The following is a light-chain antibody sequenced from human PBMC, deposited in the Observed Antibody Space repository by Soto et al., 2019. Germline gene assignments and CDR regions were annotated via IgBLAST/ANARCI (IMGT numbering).Light chain of an antibody. J-gene: IGKJ5*01. CDR2: GAS. Sequence: EIVITQSPATLSVSPGERATLSCRASQSVRSNLAWYQQKPGQAPRLLIYGASTRATGIPGRFSGSGSGTEFALTISSLQSEDLAIYYCQQYNSWSSITFGQGTRLEIK. CDR1: QSVRSN. V-gene: IGKV3-15*01. CDR3: QQYNSWSSIT.